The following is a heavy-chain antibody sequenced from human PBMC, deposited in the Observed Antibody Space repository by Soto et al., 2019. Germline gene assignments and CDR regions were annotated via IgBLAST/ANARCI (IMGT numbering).Heavy chain of an antibody. J-gene: IGHJ4*02. CDR2: ISAYNGNT. CDR1: GYTFTSYG. V-gene: IGHV1-18*01. CDR3: EREYSMTVDF. Sequence: QVQLVQSGAEVKKPGASVKVSCKASGYTFTSYGIIWLRQAPGQGLAWMGWISAYNGNTNYAHKGQGRLTMTTDTSTSTAYMELRSLRSDDTAMYYCEREYSMTVDFWGQGTLVTVSS. D-gene: IGHD4-4*01.